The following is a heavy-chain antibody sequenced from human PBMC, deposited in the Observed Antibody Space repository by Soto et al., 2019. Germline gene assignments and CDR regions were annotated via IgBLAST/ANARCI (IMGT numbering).Heavy chain of an antibody. D-gene: IGHD1-26*01. J-gene: IGHJ6*03. V-gene: IGHV3-9*01. CDR2: ISWNSGSI. CDR1: GFTFADYA. CDR3: AKVGELYYMDV. Sequence: EVQLVESGGGLVQPGRPLRLSCAASGFTFADYAMHWVRQAPGKGLEWVSGISWNSGSIGYADSVKGRFTISKDNAKNSLYLQMNSLRAEDTALYYCAKVGELYYMDVWGKGTTVTVSS.